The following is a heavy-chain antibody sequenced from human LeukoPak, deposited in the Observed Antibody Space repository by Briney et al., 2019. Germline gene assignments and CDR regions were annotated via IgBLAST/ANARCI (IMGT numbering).Heavy chain of an antibody. CDR1: GGTFSSYA. CDR3: ARGHDKSGSFDY. CDR2: IIPYLAIR. J-gene: IGHJ4*02. V-gene: IGHV1-69*04. D-gene: IGHD3-22*01. Sequence: ASVKVSCKASGGTFSSYAISWVRQAPGQGLQWMGRIIPYLAIRNYAQKFQGRVTITADKSTGTAYMELSSLGSEGTAVYYCARGHDKSGSFDYWGQGTLITVSS.